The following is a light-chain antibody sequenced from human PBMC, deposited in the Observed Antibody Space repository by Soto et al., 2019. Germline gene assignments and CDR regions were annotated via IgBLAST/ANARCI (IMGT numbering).Light chain of an antibody. CDR2: KSS. V-gene: IGKV1-5*03. CDR1: QSVSIW. Sequence: DIQITHSPSTMSASEVYRVTISCRPSQSVSIWLAWYQQKPGRAPKLLIYKSSILESGVPSRFSGSGSGTEFTLTISSLQPDDFATYYCQQFNTSPWTFGQGTKV. CDR3: QQFNTSPWT. J-gene: IGKJ1*01.